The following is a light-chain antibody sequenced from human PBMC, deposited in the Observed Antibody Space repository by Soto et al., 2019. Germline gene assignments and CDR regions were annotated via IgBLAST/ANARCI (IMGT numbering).Light chain of an antibody. J-gene: IGKJ5*01. CDR2: KAS. CDR3: QQHNSFSIT. V-gene: IGKV1-5*03. Sequence: DIQMTQSPSTLSASVGDRVTITCRASESISRWLAWYQQKPGKAPKXLIYKASSLESGVPSRFSVSGSGTEFTLTINRLKDDDVATYDGQQHNSFSITFGQGTRLENK. CDR1: ESISRW.